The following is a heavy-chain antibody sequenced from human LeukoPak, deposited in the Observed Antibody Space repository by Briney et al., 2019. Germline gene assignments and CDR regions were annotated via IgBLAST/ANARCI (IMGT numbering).Heavy chain of an antibody. CDR1: GGSVSSGSYY. J-gene: IGHJ3*02. V-gene: IGHV4-61*01. CDR3: ARVLVYDFWSGFDAFDI. CDR2: IYYSGST. Sequence: SETLSLTCTVSGGSVSSGSYYWSWIRQPPGKGLEWIGYIYYSGSTNYNPSLKSRVTISVDTSKNQFSLKLSSVTAADTAVYYCARVLVYDFWSGFDAFDIWGQGTMVTVSS. D-gene: IGHD3-3*01.